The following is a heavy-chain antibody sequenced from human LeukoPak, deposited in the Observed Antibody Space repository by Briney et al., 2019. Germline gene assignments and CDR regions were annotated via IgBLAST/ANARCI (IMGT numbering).Heavy chain of an antibody. Sequence: SETLSLTCSVSHGSIDSYYWNWIRQSPGRGLEWIANIYYTGTTNYNPSLKSRVTISRDTSKNQIFLKVNSVTAADTAIYYCARDRGHYYFDYCGQGTLVTVSS. CDR2: IYYTGTT. D-gene: IGHD3/OR15-3a*01. J-gene: IGHJ4*02. CDR3: ARDRGHYYFDY. V-gene: IGHV4-59*01. CDR1: HGSIDSYY.